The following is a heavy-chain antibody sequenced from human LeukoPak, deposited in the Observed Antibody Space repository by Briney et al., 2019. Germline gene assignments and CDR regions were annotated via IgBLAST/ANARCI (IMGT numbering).Heavy chain of an antibody. CDR3: ARSFVVVTATPFQH. Sequence: NPSETLSLTCTVSGGSISSSSYYWGWIRQPPGKGLEWIGSIYYSGSTYYNPSLKSRVTISVDTSKNQFSLKLSSVTAADTAVYYCARSFVVVTATPFQHWGQGTLVTVSS. D-gene: IGHD2-21*02. J-gene: IGHJ1*01. CDR1: GGSISSSSYY. CDR2: IYYSGST. V-gene: IGHV4-39*07.